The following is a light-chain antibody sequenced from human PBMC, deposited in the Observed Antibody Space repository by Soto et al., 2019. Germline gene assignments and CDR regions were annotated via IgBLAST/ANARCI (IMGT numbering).Light chain of an antibody. Sequence: EIVLTQSPATLSLSPGERATLSCRASQSVSSYLAWYQQKPGQAPRLLFYHASRRATGTPDRFSVSGSGTDFTLTISTLEPEDFAVYYCEQYGSSPRTFGQGTKVDI. CDR1: QSVSSY. J-gene: IGKJ1*01. CDR2: HAS. CDR3: EQYGSSPRT. V-gene: IGKV3-20*01.